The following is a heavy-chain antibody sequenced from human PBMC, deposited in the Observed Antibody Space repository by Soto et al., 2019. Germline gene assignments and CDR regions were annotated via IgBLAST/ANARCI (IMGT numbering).Heavy chain of an antibody. J-gene: IGHJ4*02. CDR3: VRDDFGLGIDY. CDR2: INAGNGNT. CDR1: RETFECYA. V-gene: IGHV1-3*01. D-gene: IGHD1-26*01. Sequence: SSRETFECYAMYCVHQDPGQRLEWMGWINAGNGNTKYSQKFQGRFTISRDNAKNTLYLQMNSLRAEDTAVYYCVRDDFGLGIDYWGLGTLVTVSS.